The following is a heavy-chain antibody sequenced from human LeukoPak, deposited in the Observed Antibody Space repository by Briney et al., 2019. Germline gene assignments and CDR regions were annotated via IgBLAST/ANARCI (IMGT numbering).Heavy chain of an antibody. D-gene: IGHD5-18*01. J-gene: IGHJ2*01. CDR2: MSSSGIS. CDR1: NGSISSNTYF. CDR3: ARRESHSYAENWYFDL. V-gene: IGHV4-61*02. Sequence: SETLSLTCTVSNGSISSNTYFWSWIRQPAGKGLEWIGRMSSSGISTYSPSLKSRVTISIDTSRNQFSMNLNSVTAADTGVYYCARRESHSYAENWYFDLWGRGTLVTVSS.